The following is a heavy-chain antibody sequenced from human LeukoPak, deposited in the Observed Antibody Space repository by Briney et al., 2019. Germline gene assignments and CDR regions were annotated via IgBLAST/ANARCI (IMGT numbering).Heavy chain of an antibody. CDR3: ASTFYGDSPPY. D-gene: IGHD4-17*01. V-gene: IGHV3-66*01. CDR2: IYSGGST. Sequence: ETLSLTCTVSGGSISSGNYYWGWVRQAPGKGLEWVSVIYSGGSTYYADSVKGRFTISRDNSKNTLYLQMNSLRAEDTAVYYCASTFYGDSPPYWGQGTLVTVSS. J-gene: IGHJ4*02. CDR1: GGSISSGNYY.